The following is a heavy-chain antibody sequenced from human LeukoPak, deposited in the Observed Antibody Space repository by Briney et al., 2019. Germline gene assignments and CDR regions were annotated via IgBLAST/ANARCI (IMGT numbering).Heavy chain of an antibody. CDR3: ARDLAWGAFDY. CDR1: GFTFSSYG. V-gene: IGHV3-30*02. CDR2: IRYDGSSN. D-gene: IGHD7-27*01. J-gene: IGHJ4*02. Sequence: GGSLRLSCAASGFTFSSYGMHWVRQAPGKGLEWVAFIRYDGSSNYYADSVKGRFTISRDNPKNTLSLQMNSLRVEDTAVYYCARDLAWGAFDYWGQGTLVTVSS.